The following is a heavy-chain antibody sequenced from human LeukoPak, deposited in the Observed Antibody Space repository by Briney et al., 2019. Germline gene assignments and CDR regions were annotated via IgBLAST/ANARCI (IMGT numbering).Heavy chain of an antibody. D-gene: IGHD6-6*01. V-gene: IGHV4-39*01. CDR2: IYYSGST. J-gene: IGHJ6*03. CDR1: GGSISSSSYY. Sequence: KPSETLSLTCTVSGGSISSSSYYWGWIRQPPGKGLEWIGSIYYSGSTYYNPSLKSRVTIYVDTSKNQFSLKLSSVTAADTAVYYCARQGQLVGYYYYYMDVWGKGTTVTVSS. CDR3: ARQGQLVGYYYYYMDV.